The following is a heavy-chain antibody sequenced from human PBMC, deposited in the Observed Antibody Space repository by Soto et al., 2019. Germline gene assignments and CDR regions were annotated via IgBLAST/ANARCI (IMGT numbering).Heavy chain of an antibody. CDR1: GFTFSNYA. CDR2: ISGSGSST. J-gene: IGHJ4*02. V-gene: IGHV3-23*01. D-gene: IGHD1-7*01. Sequence: QLLESGGGLVQPGGSLRLSCAASGFTFSNYAMSWVRQAPGKGLEWVSSISGSGSSTYYVDSVKGRFTMSRDNSKNTLYLQMNSLRVGDTAVYYCAKGGGPGTTFIPYFDYWGQGTLVTVSS. CDR3: AKGGGPGTTFIPYFDY.